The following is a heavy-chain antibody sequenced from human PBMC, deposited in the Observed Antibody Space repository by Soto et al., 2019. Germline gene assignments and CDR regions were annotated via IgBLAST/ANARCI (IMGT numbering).Heavy chain of an antibody. CDR1: GGSITNYY. J-gene: IGHJ6*02. CDR3: TRHGFGSRHGLVDV. CDR2: IQYNGYS. D-gene: IGHD3-10*01. V-gene: IGHV4-59*08. Sequence: QVQLQESGPGLVKPSETLSLTCTVSGGSITNYYCSWFRQPPGKGLEWIGYIQYNGYSAYNLSLKGRVTMSMDASKTQFSLMLESVTATDTAVYYCTRHGFGSRHGLVDVWGQGTTVIVSS.